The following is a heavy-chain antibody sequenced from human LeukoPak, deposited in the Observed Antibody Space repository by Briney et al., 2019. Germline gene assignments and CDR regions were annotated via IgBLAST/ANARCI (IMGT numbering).Heavy chain of an antibody. D-gene: IGHD1-26*01. CDR2: ISGSGGST. J-gene: IGHJ3*02. CDR1: GFTFSSYA. CDR3: AKPDYYSGSYFSAFDI. V-gene: IGHV3-23*01. Sequence: VGSLRLSCAASGFTFSSYAMSWVRQAPGKGLEWVSAISGSGGSTYYADSVKGRFTISRDNSKNTLYLQMNSLRAEDTAVYYCAKPDYYSGSYFSAFDIWGQGTMVTVSS.